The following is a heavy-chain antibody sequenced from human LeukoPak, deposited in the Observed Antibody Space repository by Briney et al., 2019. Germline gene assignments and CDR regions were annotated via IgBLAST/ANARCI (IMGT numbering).Heavy chain of an antibody. D-gene: IGHD3-22*01. CDR2: IGYSGGDI. J-gene: IGHJ4*02. Sequence: PGGSLRLSCAASGFTFSSYAMTWVRQAPGKGLEWVSVIGYSGGDIQYADSVKGRFTISRDNSKNTLYLQMNSLRVEDTAVYYCARGGTYYYDGSGYFFFDYWGQGTLATVSS. V-gene: IGHV3-23*01. CDR1: GFTFSSYA. CDR3: ARGGTYYYDGSGYFFFDY.